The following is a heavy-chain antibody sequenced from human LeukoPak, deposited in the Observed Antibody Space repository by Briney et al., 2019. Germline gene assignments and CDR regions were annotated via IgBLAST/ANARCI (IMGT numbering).Heavy chain of an antibody. J-gene: IGHJ6*02. V-gene: IGHV1-46*01. CDR2: INPSGGST. D-gene: IGHD1-20*01. CDR3: ARENVPNITGTTGGDEVAYYYGMDV. Sequence: ASVKVSCKASGYTFTSYYMHWVRQAPGQGLEWMGIINPSGGSTSYAQKFQGRVTMTRDTSTSTVYMELSSLRSEDTAVYYCARENVPNITGTTGGDEVAYYYGMDVWGQGTTVTVSS. CDR1: GYTFTSYY.